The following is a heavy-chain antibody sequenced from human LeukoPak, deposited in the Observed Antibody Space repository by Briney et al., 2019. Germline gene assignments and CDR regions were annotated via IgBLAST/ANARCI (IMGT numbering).Heavy chain of an antibody. D-gene: IGHD3-10*01. CDR2: INYGGNT. CDR1: GASITRRY. V-gene: IGHV4-59*11. Sequence: PSETLSLTCTVSGASITRRYWSLIRQPPGKGLEWIGYINYGGNTNYNPSLKSRVTISVDTSKNQFSLKLSSVTAADTAVYYCGRGGGGSYLEYSFDYWGQGTLVTVSS. CDR3: GRGGGGSYLEYSFDY. J-gene: IGHJ4*02.